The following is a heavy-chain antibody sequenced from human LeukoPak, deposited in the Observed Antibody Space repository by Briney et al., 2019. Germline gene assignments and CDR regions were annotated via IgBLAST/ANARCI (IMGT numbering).Heavy chain of an antibody. CDR3: ARDRGYYYASGNYYKRDGMDV. CDR2: ISDSGSTK. CDR1: GFTFGDSY. D-gene: IGHD3-10*01. J-gene: IGHJ6*02. V-gene: IGHV3-11*01. Sequence: GGSLRLSCAASGFTFGDSYMSWIRQAPGKGLEWVSYISDSGSTKYYADSVQGRFTISRDNAKNSLYLQMNSLRAEDTAVYYCARDRGYYYASGNYYKRDGMDVWGQGTTVTVSS.